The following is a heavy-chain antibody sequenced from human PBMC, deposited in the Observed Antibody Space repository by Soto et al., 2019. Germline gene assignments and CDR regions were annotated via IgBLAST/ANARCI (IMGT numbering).Heavy chain of an antibody. CDR1: GYTLTELS. CDR2: FDPEDGET. CDR3: ATAPMVRGVIINFDY. V-gene: IGHV1-24*01. Sequence: ASVKVSCKVSGYTLTELSMHWVRQAPGKGLEWMGGFDPEDGETIYAQKFQGRVTMTEDTSTDTAYMELSSLRSEDTAVYYCATAPMVRGVIINFDYWGQGTLVTVSS. J-gene: IGHJ4*02. D-gene: IGHD3-10*01.